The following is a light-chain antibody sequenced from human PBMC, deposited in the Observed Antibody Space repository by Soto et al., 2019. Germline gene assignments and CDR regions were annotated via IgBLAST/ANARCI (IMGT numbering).Light chain of an antibody. Sequence: EGVETQSPATLSQSTEERVTLSCRASQSFTSNLAWYQQKPGQAPRLLIYGASTRATGIPARFSGSGSGTEFTLTISSLQSEEFAVYYCQQYNNWPPITFGQGTRLDIK. V-gene: IGKV3-15*01. CDR1: QSFTSN. CDR3: QQYNNWPPIT. CDR2: GAS. J-gene: IGKJ5*01.